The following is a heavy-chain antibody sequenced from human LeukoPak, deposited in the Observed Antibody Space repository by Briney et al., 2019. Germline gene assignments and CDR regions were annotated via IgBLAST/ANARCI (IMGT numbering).Heavy chain of an antibody. V-gene: IGHV1-69*05. CDR3: ARSGFEGYFDWRND. Sequence: GASVKVSCKASGGTFSSYAISWVRQAPGQGLEWMGGIIPIFGTANYAQKFQGRVTITTDESTSTAYMELSSLRSEDTAVYYCARSGFEGYFDWRNDWGQGTLVTVSS. CDR2: IIPIFGTA. CDR1: GGTFSSYA. J-gene: IGHJ4*02. D-gene: IGHD3-9*01.